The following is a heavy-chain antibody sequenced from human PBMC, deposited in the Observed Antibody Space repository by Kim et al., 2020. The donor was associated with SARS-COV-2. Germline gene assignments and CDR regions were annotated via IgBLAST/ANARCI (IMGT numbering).Heavy chain of an antibody. V-gene: IGHV3-15*01. CDR3: TTEGYSGYDYY. CDR2: T. J-gene: IGHJ4*02. Sequence: TDYAAPVKGRFTISRDDSKNTLYLQMNSLKTEDTAVYYCTTEGYSGYDYYWGQGTLVTVSS. D-gene: IGHD5-12*01.